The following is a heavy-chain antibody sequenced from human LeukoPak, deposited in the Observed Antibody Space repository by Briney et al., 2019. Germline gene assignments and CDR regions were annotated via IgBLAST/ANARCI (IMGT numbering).Heavy chain of an antibody. D-gene: IGHD3-10*01. J-gene: IGHJ6*02. CDR1: GGSLSNYY. CDR2: VYYSGST. CDR3: ARAPPYYYGSGSLGSYHYGIDV. Sequence: SETLSLTCTVSGGSLSNYYWSWIRQPPGKGLEWIGYVYYSGSTNYNPSLKSRVAISIDTSKNQFSLKLGSVTAADTAMYYCARAPPYYYGSGSLGSYHYGIDVWGQGTTVTVSS. V-gene: IGHV4-59*01.